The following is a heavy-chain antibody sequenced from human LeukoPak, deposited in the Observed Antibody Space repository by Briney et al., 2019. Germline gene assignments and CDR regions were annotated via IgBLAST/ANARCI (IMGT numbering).Heavy chain of an antibody. D-gene: IGHD6-13*01. CDR3: ARTGALAAAGVPVYYYGMNV. V-gene: IGHV1-69*13. Sequence: ASVKLSCKASGGTSTSYAISGVGQAPGQGLEWMGGIIPIYGTANHGQKFQGRVSIPADESTGTAHMELSSLRSEDTAVYYCARTGALAAAGVPVYYYGMNVWGQGTTVTVSS. CDR1: GGTSTSYA. CDR2: IIPIYGTA. J-gene: IGHJ6*02.